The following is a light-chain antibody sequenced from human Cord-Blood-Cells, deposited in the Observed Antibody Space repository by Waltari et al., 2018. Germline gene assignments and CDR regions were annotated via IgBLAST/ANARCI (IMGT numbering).Light chain of an antibody. CDR2: DVS. V-gene: IGLV2-11*01. CDR3: CSYAGSYTWV. J-gene: IGLJ2*01. CDR1: SRDVGGYNH. Sequence: QSALTQPRSVSGSPGQSVTISCTGTSRDVGGYNHVSWYQQHPGKAPKLIVYDVSKRPSGVPDRFSGSKSGNTASLTISGLQAEDEADYYGCSYAGSYTWVFGGGTKLTVL.